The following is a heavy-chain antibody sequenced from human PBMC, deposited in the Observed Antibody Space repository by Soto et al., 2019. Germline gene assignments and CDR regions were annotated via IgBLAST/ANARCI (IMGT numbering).Heavy chain of an antibody. V-gene: IGHV4-59*12. CDR1: GGSISSYY. CDR3: ARSYMVRGVANWFDP. Sequence: PSETLSLTCTVSGGSISSYYWNWIRQPPGKGLEWIGYIHDSGSTNYNPSLKSRVTISVDKSKNQFSLKLSSVTAADTAVYYCARSYMVRGVANWFDPWGQGTLVTVSS. D-gene: IGHD3-10*01. CDR2: IHDSGST. J-gene: IGHJ5*02.